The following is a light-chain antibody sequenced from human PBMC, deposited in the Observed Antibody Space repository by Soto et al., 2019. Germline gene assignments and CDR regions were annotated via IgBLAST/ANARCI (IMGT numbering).Light chain of an antibody. CDR3: QHYDNFPPLRT. CDR2: DAS. J-gene: IGKJ4*01. CDR1: EDINNN. Sequence: DIQMTQSPSSLSASVGDRVTITCQASEDINNNLNWYQKKPGEAPKLLIYDASNSQTGVPSRFSGSGSGTHYTFTISSLQPDDTATYYCQHYDNFPPLRTFGGGTKVDIK. V-gene: IGKV1-33*01.